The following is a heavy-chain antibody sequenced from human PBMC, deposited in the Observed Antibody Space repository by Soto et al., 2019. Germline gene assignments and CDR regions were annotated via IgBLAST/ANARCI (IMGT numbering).Heavy chain of an antibody. CDR3: ARLDSSWYLDY. Sequence: QVQLQESGPGLVKPSGTLSLTCAVSGGSIRSSNWWSWVRQPPGKGLEWIGDIYHSGSTNYNTSHKSRVTISVDKSKNQVSRKRSSVTAADTAVYYCARLDSSWYLDYWGQGTLVTVSS. V-gene: IGHV4-4*02. D-gene: IGHD6-13*01. CDR1: GGSIRSSNW. J-gene: IGHJ4*02. CDR2: IYHSGST.